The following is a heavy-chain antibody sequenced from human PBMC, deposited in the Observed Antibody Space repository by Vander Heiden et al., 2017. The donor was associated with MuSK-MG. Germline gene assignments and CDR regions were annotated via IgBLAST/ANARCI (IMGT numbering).Heavy chain of an antibody. CDR1: GFTFSNAW. J-gene: IGHJ5*02. CDR3: TTDKS. Sequence: EVQLVESGGGLVKPGGSLRLSCAASGFTFSNAWMSWVRQAPGKGLEWVGRIKSMTEGGTTEYTAPVKGRCTISRDDSKKTMLLQMDSLKTEDTAGYYCTTDKSWGQGTMVTVSS. CDR2: IKSMTEGGTT. V-gene: IGHV3-15*01.